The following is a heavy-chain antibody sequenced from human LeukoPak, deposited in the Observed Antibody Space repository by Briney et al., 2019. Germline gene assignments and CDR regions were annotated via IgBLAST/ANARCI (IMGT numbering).Heavy chain of an antibody. CDR1: GYTFTGYY. D-gene: IGHD3-16*01. V-gene: IGHV1-2*02. CDR2: VNPNSGGT. CDR3: ARELRLGNWFDP. Sequence: GASVKVSCEASGYTFTGYYMHWVRQAPGQGLEWMGWVNPNSGGTNYAQKFQGRVTMTRDTSISTAYMELSRLRSDDTAVYYCARELRLGNWFDPWGQGTLVTVSS. J-gene: IGHJ5*02.